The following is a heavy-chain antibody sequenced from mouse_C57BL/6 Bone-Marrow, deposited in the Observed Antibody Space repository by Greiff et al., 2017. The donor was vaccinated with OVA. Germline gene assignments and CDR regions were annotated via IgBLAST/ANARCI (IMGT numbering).Heavy chain of an antibody. J-gene: IGHJ2*01. V-gene: IGHV1-59*01. CDR3: ARWVYYDYDLGDY. CDR2: IDPSDRYT. Sequence: QVQLQQSGAELVRPGTSVKLSCKASGYTFTSYWMHWVKQRPGQGLEWIGVIDPSDRYTNYNQKFKGKATLTVDPSSSTAYMQLSSLTSADSSVYYCARWVYYDYDLGDYWGQGTTLTVSA. CDR1: GYTFTSYW. D-gene: IGHD2-4*01.